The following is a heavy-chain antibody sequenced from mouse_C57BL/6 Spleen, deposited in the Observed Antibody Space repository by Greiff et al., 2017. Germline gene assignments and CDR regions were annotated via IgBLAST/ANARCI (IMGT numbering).Heavy chain of an antibody. CDR2: IDPETGGT. V-gene: IGHV1-15*01. Sequence: QVQLQQSGAELVRPGASVTLSCKASGYTFTDYEMHWVKQTPVHGLEWIGAIDPETGGTAYNQKFKGKAILTADKSSSTAYLELRRLTSEDSAVDFYTRGVYYDYYGGFDYWGQGTTLTVSS. CDR3: TRGVYYDYYGGFDY. J-gene: IGHJ2*01. CDR1: GYTFTDYE. D-gene: IGHD2-4*01.